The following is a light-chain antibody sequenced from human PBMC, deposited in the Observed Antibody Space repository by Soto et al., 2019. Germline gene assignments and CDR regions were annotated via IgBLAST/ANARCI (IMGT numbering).Light chain of an antibody. Sequence: DIQVTQTPYFLSASVGARVTITCRASQGISSYLAWYQQKPGKAPKLLIYAASTLQSGVPSRFSGSGSGTEFTLTISSLQPEDFATYYCQQLNSYPLTFGGGTKVDIK. CDR1: QGISSY. V-gene: IGKV1-9*01. CDR2: AAS. CDR3: QQLNSYPLT. J-gene: IGKJ4*01.